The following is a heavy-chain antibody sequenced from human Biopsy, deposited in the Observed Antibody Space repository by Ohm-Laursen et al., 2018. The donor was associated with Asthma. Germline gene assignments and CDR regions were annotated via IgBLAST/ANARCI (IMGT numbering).Heavy chain of an antibody. Sequence: SSVKVSCKAPGGTFSNFAISWVRQAPGQGLEWLGGIMTVFGKTNYAPKFQGRVTITADESTSTAYMEVTSLRSEDTAIYYCARCQVGYSSGWSLLLKKIYYSGMDVWGQGTAVTVSS. D-gene: IGHD6-19*01. V-gene: IGHV1-69*01. CDR3: ARCQVGYSSGWSLLLKKIYYSGMDV. J-gene: IGHJ6*02. CDR1: GGTFSNFA. CDR2: IMTVFGKT.